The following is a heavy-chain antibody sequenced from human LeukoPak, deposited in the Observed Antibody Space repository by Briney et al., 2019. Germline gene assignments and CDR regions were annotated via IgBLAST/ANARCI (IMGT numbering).Heavy chain of an antibody. CDR1: GFTFTNAC. Sequence: GGSLRLSCAASGFTFTNACMSWVRQAPGKGLEWVGHIKSKTDGGTTDYPAPVKGRFTISRDDSKNTLYLQMSSLITEDTAVYYCARVVVGVTNRFDPWGQGTLVIVSS. CDR3: ARVVVGVTNRFDP. V-gene: IGHV3-15*01. CDR2: IKSKTDGGTT. D-gene: IGHD2-15*01. J-gene: IGHJ5*02.